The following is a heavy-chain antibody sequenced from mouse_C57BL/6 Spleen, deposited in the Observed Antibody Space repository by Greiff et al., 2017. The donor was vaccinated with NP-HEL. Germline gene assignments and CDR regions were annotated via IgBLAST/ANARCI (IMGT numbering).Heavy chain of an antibody. CDR3: ARDWDYYGSSYRYFDV. J-gene: IGHJ1*03. V-gene: IGHV5-4*01. Sequence: EVMLVESGGGLVKPGGSLKLSCAASGFTFSSYAMSWVRQTPEKRLEWVATISDGGSYTYYPDNVKGRFTISRDNAKNNLYLQMSHLKSEDTAMYYCARDWDYYGSSYRYFDVWGTGTTVTVSS. CDR1: GFTFSSYA. D-gene: IGHD1-1*01. CDR2: ISDGGSYT.